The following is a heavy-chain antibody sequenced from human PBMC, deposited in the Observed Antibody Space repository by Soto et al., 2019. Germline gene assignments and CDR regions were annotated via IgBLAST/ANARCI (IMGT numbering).Heavy chain of an antibody. CDR1: GGTFGNSA. V-gene: IGHV1-69*05. D-gene: IGHD1-1*01. CDR2: IIPIFPTP. Sequence: QVQLVQSGAEVKKPGSSVTVSCKASGGTFGNSAISWVRQAPGQGLEWMGGIIPIFPTPDYAQKFQGRVTLPPDEPTQTAYMKLTSLRCEDTAVYYCERDKARQLIGGNYYSGMDVWGQGTTVTV. CDR3: ERDKARQLIGGNYYSGMDV. J-gene: IGHJ6*02.